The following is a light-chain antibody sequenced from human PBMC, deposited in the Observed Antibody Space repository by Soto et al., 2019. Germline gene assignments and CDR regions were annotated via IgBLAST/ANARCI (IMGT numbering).Light chain of an antibody. V-gene: IGLV2-14*03. CDR1: TSDIGDYDY. J-gene: IGLJ3*02. CDR3: SSYTTVSPHVL. CDR2: DVN. Sequence: QSALTQPASVSGSPGQSVTISCTGTTSDIGDYDYVSWYQQYPDKAPKLVIFDVNDRPSGLFTRFSGSKSGNTASLTISGLQAEDEADYYCSSYTTVSPHVLFGGGTQLTVL.